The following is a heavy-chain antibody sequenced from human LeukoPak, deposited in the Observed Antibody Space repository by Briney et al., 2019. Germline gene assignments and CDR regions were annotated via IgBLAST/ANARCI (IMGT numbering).Heavy chain of an antibody. V-gene: IGHV3-33*01. D-gene: IGHD2-2*01. CDR2: IWYDGSYK. CDR1: GFTFSSYG. J-gene: IGHJ5*02. Sequence: GGSLRLSCAASGFTFSSYGMHWVRQAPGKGLEWVAVIWYDGSYKYYADSVKGRFTISRDNSKNTLYLQMNSLRAEDTAVYYCARGIVVQPSANWFDPWGQGTPVTVSS. CDR3: ARGIVVQPSANWFDP.